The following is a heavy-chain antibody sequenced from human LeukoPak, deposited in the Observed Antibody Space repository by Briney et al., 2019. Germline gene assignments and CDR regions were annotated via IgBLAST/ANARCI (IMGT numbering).Heavy chain of an antibody. D-gene: IGHD3-3*01. J-gene: IGHJ5*02. CDR1: GYTFTSYG. CDR3: ARALGGRYDFWSGYYTGLWFDP. Sequence: ASVKVSCKASGYTFTSYGISWVRQAPGQGLEWMGGISAYNGNTNYEQKLQGRVTMTTDTSTSTVYMELRSLRSDDTAVYYCARALGGRYDFWSGYYTGLWFDPWGQGTLVTVSS. V-gene: IGHV1-18*01. CDR2: ISAYNGNT.